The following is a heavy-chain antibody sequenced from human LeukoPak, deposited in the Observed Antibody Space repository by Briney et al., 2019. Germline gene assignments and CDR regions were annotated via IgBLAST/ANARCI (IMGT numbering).Heavy chain of an antibody. CDR1: GFIFSSYA. V-gene: IGHV3-30-3*01. Sequence: GGSLRLSCAASGFIFSSYAMHWVRQAPGKGLEWVAVISYDGSNEYYADSVKGRFTISRDTSKNTLYLQMNSLRAEDTAVYYCAKDAVATPQIDHWGQGALVTVSS. J-gene: IGHJ4*02. CDR3: AKDAVATPQIDH. D-gene: IGHD2-15*01. CDR2: ISYDGSNE.